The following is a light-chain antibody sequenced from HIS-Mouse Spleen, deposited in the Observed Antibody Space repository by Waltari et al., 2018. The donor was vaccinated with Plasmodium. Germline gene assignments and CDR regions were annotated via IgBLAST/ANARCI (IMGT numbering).Light chain of an antibody. CDR1: SSDVGGSNY. CDR2: EVS. V-gene: IGLV2-8*01. CDR3: SSYAGSNNLV. Sequence: QSALTPPPPASGSPGQSVPISCPGTSSDVGGSNYVPWYQQHPGKAPKLMIYEVSKRPSGVPDRFSGSKSGNTASLTVSGLQAEDEADYYCSSYAGSNNLVFGGGTKLTVL. J-gene: IGLJ2*01.